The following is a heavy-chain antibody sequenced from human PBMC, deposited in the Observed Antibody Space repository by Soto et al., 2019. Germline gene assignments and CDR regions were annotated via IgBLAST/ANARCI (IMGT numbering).Heavy chain of an antibody. CDR3: ARGNYQIYGMDV. Sequence: ASVKVSCKASGGTFSSYAISWVRQAPGQGLEWMGGIIPIFGTANYAQKFQGRVTITADKSTSTAYMELSSLRSEDTAVYYCARGNYQIYGMDVWGQRTTVTVSS. CDR1: GGTFSSYA. J-gene: IGHJ6*02. D-gene: IGHD1-1*01. CDR2: IIPIFGTA. V-gene: IGHV1-69*06.